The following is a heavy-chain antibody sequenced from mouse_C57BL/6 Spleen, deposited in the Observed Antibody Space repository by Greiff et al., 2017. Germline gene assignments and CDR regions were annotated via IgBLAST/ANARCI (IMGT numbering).Heavy chain of an antibody. V-gene: IGHV1-72*01. CDR3: ARDYGSSYEILDY. D-gene: IGHD1-1*01. Sequence: QQSCKASGYTFTSYWMHWVKQRPGRGLEWIGRIDPNSGGTKYNEKFKSKATLTVDKPSSTAYMQLSSLTSEDSAVYYCARDYGSSYEILDYWGQGTTLTVSS. J-gene: IGHJ2*01. CDR1: GYTFTSYW. CDR2: IDPNSGGT.